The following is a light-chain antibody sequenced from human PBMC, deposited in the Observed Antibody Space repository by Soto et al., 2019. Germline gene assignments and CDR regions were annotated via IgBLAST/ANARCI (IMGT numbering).Light chain of an antibody. Sequence: VMTQSPATLSLSPGGSATLSCRASQSISDTLAWYQQKTGQAPRILIYGESKRATGLPARFSGSGSGTDLNLTISRLQSEDFAVYYCQQYDNWPWTCGQGTKVDI. V-gene: IGKV3-15*01. CDR2: GES. J-gene: IGKJ1*01. CDR3: QQYDNWPWT. CDR1: QSISDT.